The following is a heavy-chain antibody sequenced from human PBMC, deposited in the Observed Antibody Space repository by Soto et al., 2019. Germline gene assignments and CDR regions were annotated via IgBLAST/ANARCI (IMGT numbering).Heavy chain of an antibody. D-gene: IGHD4-17*01. J-gene: IGHJ6*02. CDR1: GGTFSSYA. CDR3: ARGAYGDPLHPVSYYYYYGMDV. V-gene: IGHV1-69*06. Sequence: QVQLVQSGAEVKKPGSSVKVSCKASGGTFSSYAISWVRQAPGQGLEWMGGIIPIFGTANYAQKFQGRVTITADKSTSTAYMELSSLRSEDKAVYYCARGAYGDPLHPVSYYYYYGMDVWGQGTTVTVSS. CDR2: IIPIFGTA.